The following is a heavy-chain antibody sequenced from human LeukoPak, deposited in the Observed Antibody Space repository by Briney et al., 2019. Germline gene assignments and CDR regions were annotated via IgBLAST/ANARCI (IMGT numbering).Heavy chain of an antibody. J-gene: IGHJ4*02. CDR2: ISGSGGST. V-gene: IGHV3-23*01. Sequence: GGSLRLSCAASGFTFSSYAMSWVRQAPGKGLEWVSAISGSGGSTYYADSVKGRFTISRDSSKNTLYLQMNSLRAEDTAVYYCAKHVPNSIVVVPAAPFDYWGQGTLVTVSS. CDR3: AKHVPNSIVVVPAAPFDY. CDR1: GFTFSSYA. D-gene: IGHD2-2*01.